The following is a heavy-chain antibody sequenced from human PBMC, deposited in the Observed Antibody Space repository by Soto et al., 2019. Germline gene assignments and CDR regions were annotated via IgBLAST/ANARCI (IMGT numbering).Heavy chain of an antibody. V-gene: IGHV1-69*13. CDR3: ARDSLSGIAAHLHDAFRDNWFDP. Sequence: ASVKVSCKASGGTFSSYAISWVRQAPGQGLEWMGGIIPIFGTANYAQKFQGRVTITADESTSTAYMELSSLRSEDTAVYYCARDSLSGIAAHLHDAFRDNWFDPWGQGTLVTVSS. D-gene: IGHD6-6*01. CDR1: GGTFSSYA. J-gene: IGHJ5*02. CDR2: IIPIFGTA.